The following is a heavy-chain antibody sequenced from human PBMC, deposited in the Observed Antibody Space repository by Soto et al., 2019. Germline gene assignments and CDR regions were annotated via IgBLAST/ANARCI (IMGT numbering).Heavy chain of an antibody. CDR1: GFTFSSYS. CDR3: ARAQPYDCWSCYDYYYYMDV. V-gene: IGHV3-21*01. J-gene: IGHJ6*03. CDR2: ISSSSSYI. D-gene: IGHD3-3*01. Sequence: EVQLVESGGGLVKPGGSLRLSCAASGFTFSSYSMNWVRQAPGKGLEWVSSISSSSSYIYYADSVKGRFTISRDNAKNSLYLQMNSLRAEDTAVYYCARAQPYDCWSCYDYYYYMDVWGKGTTVTVSS.